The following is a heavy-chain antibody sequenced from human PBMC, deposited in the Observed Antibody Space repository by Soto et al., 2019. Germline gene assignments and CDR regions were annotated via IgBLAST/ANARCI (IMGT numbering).Heavy chain of an antibody. J-gene: IGHJ4*02. Sequence: PSETLSLTCTVSGGSISNYYWNWIRQSPGKGLEWIGYIYSSGSTHYNPSLQNRVTISIDTSKNHVSLKVNSVTAADTAVYYCSRDHPHSYGVYYFDYWGQGTPVTVSS. V-gene: IGHV4-59*01. CDR1: GGSISNYY. CDR3: SRDHPHSYGVYYFDY. D-gene: IGHD5-18*01. CDR2: IYSSGST.